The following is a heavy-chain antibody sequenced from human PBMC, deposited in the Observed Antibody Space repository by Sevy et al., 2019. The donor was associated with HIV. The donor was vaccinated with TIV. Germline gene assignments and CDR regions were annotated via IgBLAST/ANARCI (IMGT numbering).Heavy chain of an antibody. CDR3: ASGDTTMITDLDY. Sequence: GGSLRLSCGASGFTFSNYAMXXXRQXPGKXPXWVSGINNGGSTYYADSVKGRFTISRDNSKKMVFLQMNSLRAEDTAVYYCASGDTTMITDLDYWGQGALVTVSS. D-gene: IGHD5-18*01. CDR1: GFTFSNYA. V-gene: IGHV3-23*01. J-gene: IGHJ4*02. CDR2: INNGGST.